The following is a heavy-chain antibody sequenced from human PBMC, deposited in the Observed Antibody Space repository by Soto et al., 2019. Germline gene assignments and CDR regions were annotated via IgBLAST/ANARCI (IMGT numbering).Heavy chain of an antibody. V-gene: IGHV2-5*02. Sequence: SGPTLVNPTQTLTPTCTSSGFSLSTSGVGVGWIRQPPGKALEWLALIYWDDDKRYSPSLKSRLTITKDTSKNQVVLTMTNMDPAVTSCDCVGNRIAVAGGLHHFDYWGQGTLVTVSS. CDR1: GFSLSTSGVG. J-gene: IGHJ4*02. CDR2: IYWDDDK. D-gene: IGHD6-19*01. CDR3: GNRIAVAGGLHHFDY.